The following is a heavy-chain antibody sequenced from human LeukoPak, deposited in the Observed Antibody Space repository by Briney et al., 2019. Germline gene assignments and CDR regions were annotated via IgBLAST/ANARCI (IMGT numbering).Heavy chain of an antibody. D-gene: IGHD3-16*01. CDR1: GGSISRYY. CDR2: IYYSGST. V-gene: IGHV4-59*01. Sequence: ASETLSLTCTVSGGSISRYYWSWIPQPPGKGLGWIVYIYYSGSTNYNPSHKSRVTISVDTSKNQFSLKLSSVTAADTAVYYCARDGVLGGLFVWDYWGQGTLVTVSS. CDR3: ARDGVLGGLFVWDY. J-gene: IGHJ4*02.